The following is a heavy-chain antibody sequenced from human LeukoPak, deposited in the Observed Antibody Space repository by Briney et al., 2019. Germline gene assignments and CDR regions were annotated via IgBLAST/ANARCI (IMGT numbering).Heavy chain of an antibody. CDR1: GFTFSSYG. V-gene: IGHV3-30*02. J-gene: IGHJ6*03. CDR2: IRYDGSNK. D-gene: IGHD3-3*01. Sequence: PGGSLRLSCAASGFTFSSYGMHRVRQAPGKGLEWVAFIRYDGSNKYYADSVKGRFTISRDNSKNTLYLQMNSLRAEDTAVYYCAREDYDFWSGVHSYYYYYMDVWGKGTTVTVSS. CDR3: AREDYDFWSGVHSYYYYYMDV.